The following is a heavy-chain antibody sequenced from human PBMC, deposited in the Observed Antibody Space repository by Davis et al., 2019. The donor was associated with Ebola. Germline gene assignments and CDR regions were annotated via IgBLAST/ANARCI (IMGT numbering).Heavy chain of an antibody. J-gene: IGHJ4*02. CDR1: GGSISSGGYS. Sequence: SETLSLTCAVSGGSISSGGYSWSWIRQPPGKGLEWIGYIYHSGSTYYNPSLESRISMSVDTSKSQFSLKLSSVTAADTAVYFCARGPSDNYDRSGTYDYWGQGTLVTVSS. D-gene: IGHD3-22*01. CDR3: ARGPSDNYDRSGTYDY. CDR2: IYHSGST. V-gene: IGHV4-30-2*01.